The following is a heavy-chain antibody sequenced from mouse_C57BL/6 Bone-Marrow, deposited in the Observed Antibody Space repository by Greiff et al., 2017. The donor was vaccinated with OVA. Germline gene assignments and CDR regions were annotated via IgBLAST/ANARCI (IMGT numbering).Heavy chain of an antibody. J-gene: IGHJ2*01. Sequence: QVQLQQPGAELVKPGASVKMSCKASGYTFTSYWITWVKQRPGQGLEWIGDIYPGSGSTNYTEKFKSKATLTVDTSSSTAYMQLSSLTSEDSAVYYCARRDYYGSRDFDYWGQGTTLTVSS. CDR3: ARRDYYGSRDFDY. D-gene: IGHD1-1*01. CDR1: GYTFTSYW. CDR2: IYPGSGST. V-gene: IGHV1-55*01.